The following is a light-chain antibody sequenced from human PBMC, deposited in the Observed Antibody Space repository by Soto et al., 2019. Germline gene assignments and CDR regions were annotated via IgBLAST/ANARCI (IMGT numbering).Light chain of an antibody. Sequence: SALTQPASVSGSPGQSITISCTGTSSDVGGYDYVSWYQQHPGTAPRLIIFEVTNRPSGVSNRFSGSKSGNTASLTISGLQAEDEADYYCTSYTSSSTQVFGTGTRSPS. V-gene: IGLV2-14*01. J-gene: IGLJ1*01. CDR2: EVT. CDR1: SSDVGGYDY. CDR3: TSYTSSSTQV.